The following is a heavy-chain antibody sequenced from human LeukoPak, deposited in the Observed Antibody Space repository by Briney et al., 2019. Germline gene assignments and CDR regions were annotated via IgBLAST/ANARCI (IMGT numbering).Heavy chain of an antibody. CDR2: ISAYNGNT. V-gene: IGHV1-18*01. D-gene: IGHD3-10*01. Sequence: ASVKVSCKASGYTFTSYGISWVRQAPGQGLEWMGWISAYNGNTNYAQKLQGRVTMTTDTSTSTAYMELRSLRSDDTAVYYCARANYYGSGSYRYYYYMDVWGKGTTVTVSS. J-gene: IGHJ6*03. CDR1: GYTFTSYG. CDR3: ARANYYGSGSYRYYYYMDV.